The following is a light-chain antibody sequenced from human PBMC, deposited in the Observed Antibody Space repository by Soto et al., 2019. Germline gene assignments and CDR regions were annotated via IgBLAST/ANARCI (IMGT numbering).Light chain of an antibody. Sequence: QPVLTQPPSLSGAPGQRVTISCTGSSSNIGAGYDVHWYQHLPGTAPKLLMFDNNKRPSGVPDRFYGSKSGTSASLAITGLQAEDEAEYYCQSYDTILSGPVVFGGGTKLTVL. CDR3: QSYDTILSGPVV. CDR2: DNN. V-gene: IGLV1-40*01. CDR1: SSNIGAGYD. J-gene: IGLJ2*01.